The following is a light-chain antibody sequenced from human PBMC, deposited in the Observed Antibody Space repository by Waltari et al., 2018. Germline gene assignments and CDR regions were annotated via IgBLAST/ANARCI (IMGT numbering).Light chain of an antibody. CDR2: AAS. J-gene: IGKJ2*01. Sequence: IVLTQSPGTLSLSPGERATLSCRASQSFSSNYLAWYQHKPGQAPRLLIYAASSRAAGIPDRFSGSGSGTDFTLTIGRLEPEDSAVYYCQQYNTWYTFGQGTKLEIK. CDR1: QSFSSNY. CDR3: QQYNTWYT. V-gene: IGKV3-20*01.